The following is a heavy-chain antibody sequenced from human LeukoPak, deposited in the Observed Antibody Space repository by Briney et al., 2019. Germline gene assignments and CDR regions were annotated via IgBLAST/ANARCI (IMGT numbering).Heavy chain of an antibody. CDR2: IYTSGST. CDR1: GGSISSYY. Sequence: SETLSLTCTGSGGSISSYYWSWIRQPAGKGLEWIGRIYTSGSTNYNPSLKSRVTMSVDTSKNQFSLKLSSVTAADTAVYYCASSGIAVAGTSYWYFDYWGQGTLVTVSS. V-gene: IGHV4-4*07. J-gene: IGHJ4*02. CDR3: ASSGIAVAGTSYWYFDY. D-gene: IGHD6-19*01.